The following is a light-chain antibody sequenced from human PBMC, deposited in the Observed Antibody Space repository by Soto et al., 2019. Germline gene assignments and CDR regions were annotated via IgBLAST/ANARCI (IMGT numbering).Light chain of an antibody. CDR1: RSVSTY. CDR3: QQRSNWPLT. J-gene: IGKJ4*01. CDR2: DAS. Sequence: EIVLTQSPATLSLSPGERATLSCRASRSVSTYLAWYQQKPGQAPRLLIYDASNRATGVPARFSGSGSGTDFTLTISSLEPEEFAVYYCQQRSNWPLTFGGGTKVEIK. V-gene: IGKV3-11*01.